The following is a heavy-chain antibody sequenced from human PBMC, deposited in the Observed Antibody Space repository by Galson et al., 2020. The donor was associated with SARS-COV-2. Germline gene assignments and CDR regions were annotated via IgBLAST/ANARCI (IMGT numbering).Heavy chain of an antibody. CDR2: SSAYNGNT. J-gene: IGHJ4*02. V-gene: IGHV1-18*01. D-gene: IGHD6-19*01. CDR1: GFSFSYYG. Sequence: ASVKVSCRTSGFSFSYYGFTWVRQAPGQGLEWMGWSSAYNGNTNSAQKFQGRVTLTTDTSTSTAYMELTNLRSDDTAIYYCARTGYSSGRILYYFDAWGQGTLVTVSS. CDR3: ARTGYSSGRILYYFDA.